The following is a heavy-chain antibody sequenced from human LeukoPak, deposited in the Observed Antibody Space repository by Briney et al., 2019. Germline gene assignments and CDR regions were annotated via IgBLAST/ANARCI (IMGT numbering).Heavy chain of an antibody. D-gene: IGHD6-19*01. V-gene: IGHV4-59*01. Sequence: SETLSLTCTVSGGSISSYYWSWIRQPPGKGLEWIGYIYYSGSTNYNPSLKSRVTISVDTSKNQFSLKLSSVTAADTAVYYCARANRRIAVPAFDYWGQGTLVTVSS. CDR2: IYYSGST. J-gene: IGHJ4*02. CDR3: ARANRRIAVPAFDY. CDR1: GGSISSYY.